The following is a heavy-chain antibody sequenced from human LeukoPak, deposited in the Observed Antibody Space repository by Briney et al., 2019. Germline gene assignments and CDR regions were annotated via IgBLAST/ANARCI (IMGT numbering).Heavy chain of an antibody. CDR1: GGSFSGYY. V-gene: IGHV4-34*01. CDR2: INHSGST. J-gene: IGHJ5*02. CDR3: ARGPAGIHGLHRGWFDP. D-gene: IGHD5-24*01. Sequence: SETLSLTCAVYGGSFSGYYWSWIRQPPGKGLEWIGEINHSGSTNYNPSLKSRVTISVNTSKNQFSLKLSSVTAADTAVYYCARGPAGIHGLHRGWFDPWGQGTLVTVSS.